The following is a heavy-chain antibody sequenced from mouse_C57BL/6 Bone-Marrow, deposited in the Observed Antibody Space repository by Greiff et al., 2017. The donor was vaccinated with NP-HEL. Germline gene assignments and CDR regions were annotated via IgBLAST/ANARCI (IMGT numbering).Heavy chain of an antibody. D-gene: IGHD1-1*01. V-gene: IGHV14-4*01. CDR1: GFNIEDDY. J-gene: IGHJ1*03. Sequence: VQLQQSGAELVRPGASVKLSCTASGFNIEDDYMHWVKQRPEQGLEWIGWIDPENGDTEYASKFQGKATITADTSSNTAYLQLSSLTSEDTAVYYCTTSDLLLRFWYFDVWGTGTTVTVAS. CDR2: IDPENGDT. CDR3: TTSDLLLRFWYFDV.